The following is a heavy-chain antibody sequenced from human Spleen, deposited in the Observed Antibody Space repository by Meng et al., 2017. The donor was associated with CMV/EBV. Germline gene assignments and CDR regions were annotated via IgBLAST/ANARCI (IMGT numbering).Heavy chain of an antibody. CDR3: AREGGGSSSIEGTVNFDY. J-gene: IGHJ4*02. CDR1: GYSISSGYY. D-gene: IGHD6-6*01. V-gene: IGHV4-38-2*02. Sequence: SETLSLTCTVSGYSISSGYYWGWIRQPPGKGLEWIGSIYHSGSTYYNPSLKSRVTISVDTSKNQFSLKLSSVTAADTAVYYCAREGGGSSSIEGTVNFDYWGQGTLVTVSS. CDR2: IYHSGST.